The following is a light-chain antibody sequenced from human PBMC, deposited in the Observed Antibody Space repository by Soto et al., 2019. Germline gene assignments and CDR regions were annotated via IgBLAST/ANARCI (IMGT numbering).Light chain of an antibody. CDR3: SSYTSSAPFYV. V-gene: IGLV2-14*03. CDR2: DVN. Sequence: QSVLTQPASVSGSPGQSITTSCTGATTDVDGYDYVSWYQQHPGQVPKLLIYDVNSRPSGISYRFSGSKSGDRASLTISGLQAEDDADYCCSSYTSSAPFYVFGAGTQLTVL. CDR1: TTDVDGYDY. J-gene: IGLJ1*01.